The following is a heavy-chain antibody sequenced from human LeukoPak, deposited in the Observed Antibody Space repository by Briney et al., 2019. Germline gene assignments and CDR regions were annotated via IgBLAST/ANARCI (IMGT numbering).Heavy chain of an antibody. CDR1: GFTFSSYA. D-gene: IGHD5-18*01. J-gene: IGHJ4*02. CDR2: ITSSGANT. Sequence: GGSLRLSCAASGFTFSSYAMSWVRQAPGKGLEWVSSITSSGANTYYADSVKGGFTISRDNSKNTLFLQMNTLRAEDTAVYYCTKEHHRYSYATDWGQGALVTVSS. CDR3: TKEHHRYSYATD. V-gene: IGHV3-23*01.